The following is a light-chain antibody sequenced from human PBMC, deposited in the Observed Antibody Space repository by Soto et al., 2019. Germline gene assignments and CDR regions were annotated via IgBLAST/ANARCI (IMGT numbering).Light chain of an antibody. CDR2: EVN. V-gene: IGLV2-8*01. CDR1: SSDVGGYNY. CDR3: SSHAGSKRV. Sequence: QSVLTQPPSASGSPGQSVTISCTGTSSDVGGYNYVSWYQQHPGKAPKLMIYEVNKRPSGVPDRFSGSKSGNTASLTVSGRQAEDEGDYYCSSHAGSKRVFGTGTKVTVL. J-gene: IGLJ1*01.